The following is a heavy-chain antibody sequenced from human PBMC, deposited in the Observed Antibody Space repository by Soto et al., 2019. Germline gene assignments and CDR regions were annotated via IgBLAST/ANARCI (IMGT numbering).Heavy chain of an antibody. CDR3: ARDEAGAGGWFDP. V-gene: IGHV1-2*02. Sequence: ASVKVSCKASGYTFTGYYMHWVRQAPGQGLEWMGWINPNSGGTNYAQKFQGRVTMTRDTSISTAYMELGRLRSDDTAVYYCARDEAGAGGWFDPWGQGTLVTVSS. CDR2: INPNSGGT. J-gene: IGHJ5*02. D-gene: IGHD1-26*01. CDR1: GYTFTGYY.